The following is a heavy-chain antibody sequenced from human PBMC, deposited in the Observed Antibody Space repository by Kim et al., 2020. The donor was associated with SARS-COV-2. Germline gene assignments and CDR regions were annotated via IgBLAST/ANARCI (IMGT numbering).Heavy chain of an antibody. V-gene: IGHV3-74*01. Sequence: GGSLRLSCAASGFTFSSYWMHWVRQAPGKGLVWVSRINSDGSSTSYADSVKGRFTISRDNAKNTLYLQMNSLRAEDTAVYYCARDFYRGYCGGDCYFGYWGQGTLVTVSS. CDR1: GFTFSSYW. CDR2: INSDGSST. CDR3: ARDFYRGYCGGDCYFGY. D-gene: IGHD2-21*02. J-gene: IGHJ4*02.